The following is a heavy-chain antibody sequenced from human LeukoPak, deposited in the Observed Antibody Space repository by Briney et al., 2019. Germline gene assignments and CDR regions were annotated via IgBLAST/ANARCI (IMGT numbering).Heavy chain of an antibody. Sequence: SVKVSCKASGGTFSSYAISWVRQAPGQGLEWMGRIIPIFGTANYAQKFQGRVTITTDESTSTAYMERSSLRSEDTAVYYCARMRYSSSWYLDWFDPWGQGTLVTVSS. J-gene: IGHJ5*02. CDR2: IIPIFGTA. CDR3: ARMRYSSSWYLDWFDP. V-gene: IGHV1-69*05. CDR1: GGTFSSYA. D-gene: IGHD6-13*01.